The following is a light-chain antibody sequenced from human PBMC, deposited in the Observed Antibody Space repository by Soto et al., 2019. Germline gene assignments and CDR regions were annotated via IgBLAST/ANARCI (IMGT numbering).Light chain of an antibody. CDR2: DVS. CDR1: NIDIGNYDF. CDR3: SSYTSTSSFYV. Sequence: QSVVTLPASVSGSPGQSITVSCTGANIDIGNYDFVSWYRQHPGEAPKVLIFDVSNRPSGISNRFSGSKSGNTASLTIYGLQAEDEADYFCSSYTSTSSFYVFGTGTKVTVL. V-gene: IGLV2-14*03. J-gene: IGLJ1*01.